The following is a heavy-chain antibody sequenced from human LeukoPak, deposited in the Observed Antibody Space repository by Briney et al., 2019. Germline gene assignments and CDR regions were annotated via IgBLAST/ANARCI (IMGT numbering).Heavy chain of an antibody. CDR3: ATDRGWRTSGYYLYYFEY. D-gene: IGHD3-3*01. V-gene: IGHV3-7*03. CDR2: IKHDGSEK. J-gene: IGHJ4*02. CDR1: GFIFTNYF. Sequence: GGSLRLSCAASGFIFTNYFMSWVRQAPGKGLEWVASIKHDGSEKYYVDSVRGRFTISRDNTMNSLYLQMSSLRAEDTAVYYCATDRGWRTSGYYLYYFEYWGQGTLVTYST.